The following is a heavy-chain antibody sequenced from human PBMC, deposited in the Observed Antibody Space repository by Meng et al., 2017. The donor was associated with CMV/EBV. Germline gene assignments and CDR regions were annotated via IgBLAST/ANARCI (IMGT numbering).Heavy chain of an antibody. J-gene: IGHJ6*02. CDR2: IWYDGSNK. V-gene: IGHV3-33*06. Sequence: GESLKISCAASGFTFSSYGMHWVRQAPGKGLEWAAVIWYDGSNKYYADSVKGRFTISRDNSKNTLYLQMNSLRAEDTAVYYCAKDAAARRSYYYYGMDVWGQGTTVTVSS. CDR3: AKDAAARRSYYYYGMDV. D-gene: IGHD6-6*01. CDR1: GFTFSSYG.